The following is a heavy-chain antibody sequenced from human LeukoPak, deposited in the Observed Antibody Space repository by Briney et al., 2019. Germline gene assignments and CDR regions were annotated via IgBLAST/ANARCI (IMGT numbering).Heavy chain of an antibody. J-gene: IGHJ5*02. V-gene: IGHV4-39*01. CDR2: IYYSGIP. CDR3: ARLRYYGSGSYPMTGNWFYP. CDR1: VGSISSSGYY. D-gene: IGHD3-10*01. Sequence: SDSLSLTCSVSVGSISSSGYYWGWIRQSPGEGLGWIGNIYYSGIPYSNPSLKSRVTISVDTSKNQFSVKLSSVTAADTAVYYCARLRYYGSGSYPMTGNWFYPWGQGTLVTVSS.